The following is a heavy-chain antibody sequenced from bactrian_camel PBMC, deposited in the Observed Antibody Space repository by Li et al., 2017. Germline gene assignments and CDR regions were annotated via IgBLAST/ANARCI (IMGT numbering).Heavy chain of an antibody. D-gene: IGHD2*01. CDR1: GLDFDDYV. J-gene: IGHJ4*01. CDR2: ISWSGGST. V-gene: IGHV3S63*01. Sequence: QLVESGGGLVQAGGSLRLSCTPSGLDFDDYVMGWVRQAPGKEREGVSCISWSGGSTYVADSLKGRFTISRDNAKNTLDLQMNSLKPEDTAVYYCVSLVGRPLVHQGTQVTVS.